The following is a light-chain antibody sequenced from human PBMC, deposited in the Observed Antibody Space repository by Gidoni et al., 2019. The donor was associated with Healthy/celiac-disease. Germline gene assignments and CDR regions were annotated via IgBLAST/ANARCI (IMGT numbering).Light chain of an antibody. Sequence: EIVLTQSPATLSLSPGETATLSCRASQSVSSYLAWYQQKPGQAPMLLIYDASNRATGIPARFSGSGSGTDFTLTISSLEPEDFAVYYCQQRSNWPPTFGGGTKVEIK. CDR3: QQRSNWPPT. CDR2: DAS. V-gene: IGKV3-11*01. CDR1: QSVSSY. J-gene: IGKJ4*01.